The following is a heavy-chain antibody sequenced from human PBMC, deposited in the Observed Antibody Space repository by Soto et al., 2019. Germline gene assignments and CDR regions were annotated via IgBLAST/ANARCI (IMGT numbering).Heavy chain of an antibody. CDR2: ISSSSSYI. D-gene: IGHD3-3*01. J-gene: IGHJ6*02. V-gene: IGHV3-21*01. CDR1: GFTFSSYS. CDR3: ARDLSPAIFGVVIIYYYGMDV. Sequence: GGSLRLSCAASGFTFSSYSMNWVRQAPGKGLEWVSSISSSSSYIYYADSVKGRFTISRDNAKNSLYLQMNSLRAEDTAVYYCARDLSPAIFGVVIIYYYGMDVWGQGTTATVSS.